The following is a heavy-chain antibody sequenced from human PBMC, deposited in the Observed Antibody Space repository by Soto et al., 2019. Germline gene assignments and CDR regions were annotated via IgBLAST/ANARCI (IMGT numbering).Heavy chain of an antibody. CDR1: GYTFTSYG. CDR3: ARDQEDLGEPYGMDV. CDR2: ISAYNGNT. Sequence: ASVKVSCKASGYTFTSYGISWVRQAPGQGLEWMGWISAYNGNTNYAQKLQGRVTMTTDTSTSTAYMELRSLRSDDTAVYYCARDQEDLGEPYGMDVWRQGTTVTVSS. V-gene: IGHV1-18*01. J-gene: IGHJ6*02. D-gene: IGHD3-16*01.